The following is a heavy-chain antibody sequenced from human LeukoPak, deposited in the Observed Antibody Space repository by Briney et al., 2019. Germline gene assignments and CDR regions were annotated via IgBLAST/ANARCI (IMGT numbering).Heavy chain of an antibody. Sequence: ASVKVSCMASGYTFTGYYMYWVRQAPGQGLEWMGWINANNGGTEYARKFQGRVTMTRDTSINSAHMELKNLASDDTAVYYCARGGSSSWSSPHWYLDLWGRGTLVTVSS. CDR1: GYTFTGYY. D-gene: IGHD6-13*01. V-gene: IGHV1-2*02. CDR3: ARGGSSSWSSPHWYLDL. CDR2: INANNGGT. J-gene: IGHJ2*01.